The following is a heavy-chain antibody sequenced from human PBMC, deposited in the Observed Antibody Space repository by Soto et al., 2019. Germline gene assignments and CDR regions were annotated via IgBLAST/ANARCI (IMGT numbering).Heavy chain of an antibody. CDR1: GYTFTSYA. CDR3: ARTERFGESGRSYYYYMDV. CDR2: INAGNGNT. J-gene: IGHJ6*03. V-gene: IGHV1-3*01. Sequence: ASVKVSCKASGYTFTSYAMHWVRQAPGQRLEWMGWINAGNGNTKYSQKFQGRVTITRDTSASTAYMELSSLRSEDTAVYYCARTERFGESGRSYYYYMDVWGKGTTVTVSS. D-gene: IGHD3-10*01.